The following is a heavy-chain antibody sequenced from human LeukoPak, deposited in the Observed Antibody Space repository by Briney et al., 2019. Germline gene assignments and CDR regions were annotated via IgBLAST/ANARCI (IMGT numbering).Heavy chain of an antibody. CDR3: ARNHDYDILTGYEYFQH. CDR1: GGTFSSYA. V-gene: IGHV1-69*04. D-gene: IGHD3-9*01. J-gene: IGHJ1*01. Sequence: SVKVSCKASGGTFSSYAISWVRQAPGQGLEWIGRIIPILGIANYAQKFQGRVTITADKSTSTAFMELNSLRSEDTAVYYCARNHDYDILTGYEYFQHWGQGTLVTVSS. CDR2: IIPILGIA.